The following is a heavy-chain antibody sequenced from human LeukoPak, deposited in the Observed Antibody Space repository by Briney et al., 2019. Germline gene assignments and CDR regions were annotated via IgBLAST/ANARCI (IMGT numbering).Heavy chain of an antibody. J-gene: IGHJ6*02. V-gene: IGHV1-8*01. Sequence: ASVKVSCKASGYTFTIYDINWVRQAPGQGLEWMGWMNPNSGNTGYAQKFQGRVTMTRNTSISTAYMELSSLRSEDTAVYYCARARGVTIFGVVMMYYGMDVWGQGTTVTVSS. D-gene: IGHD3-3*01. CDR2: MNPNSGNT. CDR3: ARARGVTIFGVVMMYYGMDV. CDR1: GYTFTIYD.